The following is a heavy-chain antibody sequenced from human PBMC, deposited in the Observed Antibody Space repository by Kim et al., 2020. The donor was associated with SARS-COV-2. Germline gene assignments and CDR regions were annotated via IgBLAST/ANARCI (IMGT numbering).Heavy chain of an antibody. V-gene: IGHV3-21*01. Sequence: YAAAVKGRCTSSRDNAKNSLYLQMNSLRAEDTAVYYCARGITMVRGADVWGKGTTVTVSS. D-gene: IGHD3-10*01. CDR3: ARGITMVRGADV. J-gene: IGHJ6*04.